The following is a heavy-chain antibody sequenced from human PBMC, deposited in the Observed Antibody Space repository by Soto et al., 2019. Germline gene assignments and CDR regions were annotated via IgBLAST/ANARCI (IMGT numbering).Heavy chain of an antibody. CDR1: GYTFTRYT. CDR2: INPDNGNT. Sequence: ASVKVSCKSSGYTFTRYTMNWVRQAPGQRLEWMGWINPDNGNTKSSQKFQDRVIITRDTSASTAYMDLSSLRSEDTAVYYCARGIATGQLDPWGQGTLVTVPQ. CDR3: ARGIATGQLDP. V-gene: IGHV1-3*01. D-gene: IGHD2-15*01. J-gene: IGHJ5*02.